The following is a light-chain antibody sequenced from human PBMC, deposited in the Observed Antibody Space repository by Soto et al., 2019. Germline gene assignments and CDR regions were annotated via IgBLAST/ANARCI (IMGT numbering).Light chain of an antibody. Sequence: IGKTQSPATQPLSQGERATHSCRASKSVSSKLAWYQQKPGQAPRLLIYGASSRATGTPDRFSGSGSGTDFTLTISRLEPEDFAVYYCQQYDSWPLTFGGGTKVDI. V-gene: IGKV3D-15*01. CDR1: KSVSSK. J-gene: IGKJ4*01. CDR3: QQYDSWPLT. CDR2: GAS.